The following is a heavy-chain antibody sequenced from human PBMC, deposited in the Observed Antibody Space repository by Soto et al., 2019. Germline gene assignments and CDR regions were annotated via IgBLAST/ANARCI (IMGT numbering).Heavy chain of an antibody. D-gene: IGHD3-16*01. CDR2: ISAYNDYT. J-gene: IGHJ6*01. CDR1: GYTFIRYG. V-gene: IGHV1-18*01. Sequence: QVRLVQSAAEVKKPGASVKVSCKASGYTFIRYGITWVRQAPGQGLEWMGWISAYNDYTNYAQKXQGRVTMTTDTSTSTVYMELRSLRSDDTAVYYCASGGYYDKVWGKMNYYGLDVW. CDR3: ASGGYYDKVWGKMNYYGLDV.